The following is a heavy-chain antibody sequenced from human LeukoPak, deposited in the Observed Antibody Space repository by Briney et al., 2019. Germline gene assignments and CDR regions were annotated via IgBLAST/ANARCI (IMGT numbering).Heavy chain of an antibody. J-gene: IGHJ6*02. CDR1: GYTFTSYG. CDR3: ERDERVYSYGLYYYYGMDV. CDR2: ISPYNGNT. D-gene: IGHD5-18*01. Sequence: ASVKFSCKASGYTFTSYGISWVRQAPGQGLEWMGWISPYNGNTNYAQKLQGRVTMTTDRSTSTAYMELRRLRSDNTAVYYCERDERVYSYGLYYYYGMDVWGQGTTVTVSS. V-gene: IGHV1-18*01.